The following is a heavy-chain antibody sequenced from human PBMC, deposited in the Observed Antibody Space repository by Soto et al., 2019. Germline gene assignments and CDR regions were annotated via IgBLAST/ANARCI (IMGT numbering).Heavy chain of an antibody. Sequence: QVPLVESGGGLVKPGGSLRLSCAASGFTFSDYYMSWIRQAPGKGLEWVSYISSSSSYTNYADSVKGRFTISRDNAKNSLYLQMNSLRAEDTAVYYCARDALGWYGMDVWGQGTTVTVSS. J-gene: IGHJ6*02. V-gene: IGHV3-11*05. CDR1: GFTFSDYY. CDR3: ARDALGWYGMDV. CDR2: ISSSSSYT. D-gene: IGHD6-19*01.